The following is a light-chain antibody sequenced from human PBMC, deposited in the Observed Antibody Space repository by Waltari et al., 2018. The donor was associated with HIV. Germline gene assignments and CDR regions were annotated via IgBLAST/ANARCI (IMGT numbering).Light chain of an antibody. Sequence: QSALTQPASVSWSPGQSIPISLTGTSSDLGRYNLVPWYQQHPGRAPNPLIDEVLKRPAGVSNRLSGSKSGSTASLTISGLQAEDEADYYCSSYAGRNIWLFGGGTKLTV. CDR3: SSYAGRNIWL. CDR2: EVL. V-gene: IGLV2-23*02. CDR1: SSDLGRYNL. J-gene: IGLJ3*02.